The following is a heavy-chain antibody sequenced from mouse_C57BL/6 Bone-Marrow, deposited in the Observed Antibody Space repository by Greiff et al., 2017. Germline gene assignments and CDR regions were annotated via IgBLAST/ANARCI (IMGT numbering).Heavy chain of an antibody. CDR2: INPSSGYT. V-gene: IGHV1-7*01. CDR1: GYTFTSYW. J-gene: IGHJ3*01. Sequence: QFQLQQSGAEVAKPGASVKLSCKASGYTFTSYWMHWVKQRPGQGLEWIGYINPSSGYTKYNQKFKDKATLTADKSSSTAYMQLSSLTYEDSAGYYCAGLRRWFAYWGQGTLVTVSA. CDR3: AGLRRWFAY. D-gene: IGHD2-4*01.